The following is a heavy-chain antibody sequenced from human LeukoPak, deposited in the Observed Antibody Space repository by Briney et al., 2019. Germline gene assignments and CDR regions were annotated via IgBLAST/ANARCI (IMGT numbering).Heavy chain of an antibody. CDR3: ARLTGYSSESWFDP. CDR1: GGSINSYY. CDR2: IYYSGST. Sequence: SETRSLTCTVSGGSINSYYWSWIRQPPGKGLEWIGYIYYSGSTNYNPSLKSRVTISVHTSKNQFSLKLSSVTAADTAVYYCARLTGYSSESWFDPWGQGTLVTVSS. D-gene: IGHD3-9*01. V-gene: IGHV4-59*01. J-gene: IGHJ5*02.